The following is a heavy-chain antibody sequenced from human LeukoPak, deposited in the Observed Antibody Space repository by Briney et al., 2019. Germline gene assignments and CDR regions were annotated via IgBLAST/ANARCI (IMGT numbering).Heavy chain of an antibody. V-gene: IGHV3-30*02. CDR1: GFTSSRNG. Sequence: PGGSLRLSCAASGFTSSRNGMHWVRQAPGKGLEWVAFIRYDGNNKYYADSVKGRFTISRDNSKNTLYLQMNSLRAEDTAVYYCAKGSDYYDSSDYSHWGQGTLVTVSS. D-gene: IGHD3-22*01. CDR2: IRYDGNNK. CDR3: AKGSDYYDSSDYSH. J-gene: IGHJ4*02.